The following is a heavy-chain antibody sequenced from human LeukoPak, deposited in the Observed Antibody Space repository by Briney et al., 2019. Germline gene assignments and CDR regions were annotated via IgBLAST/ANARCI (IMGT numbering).Heavy chain of an antibody. J-gene: IGHJ4*02. CDR3: ASQYYDFWSGYYPFDY. D-gene: IGHD3-3*01. V-gene: IGHV3-30-3*01. CDR2: ISYDGSNK. Sequence: PGGSLRLSCAASGFTFSSYAMHWVRQAPGKGLEWVAVISYDGSNKYYADSVKGRFTISRDNSKNTLYLQMNSLRAEDTAVYYCASQYYDFWSGYYPFDYWGQGTLVTVSS. CDR1: GFTFSSYA.